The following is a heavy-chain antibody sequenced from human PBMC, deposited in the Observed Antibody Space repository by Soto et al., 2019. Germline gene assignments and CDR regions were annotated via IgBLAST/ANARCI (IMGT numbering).Heavy chain of an antibody. CDR3: AKDRTIASRTFDS. CDR1: GFIFSDHG. CDR2: ISGSVGST. Sequence: GGSLRLSCTASGFIFSDHGMHWVRQVPGKGLEWVASISGSVGSTFYADSVKGRFTISRDNYLNTLDLQLNSLRAEDTAVYYCAKDRTIASRTFDSWGQGALVTV. J-gene: IGHJ4*02. V-gene: IGHV3-23*01. D-gene: IGHD6-6*01.